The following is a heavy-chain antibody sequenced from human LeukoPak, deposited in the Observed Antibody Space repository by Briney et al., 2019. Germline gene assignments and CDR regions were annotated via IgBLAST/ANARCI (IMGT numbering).Heavy chain of an antibody. D-gene: IGHD3-10*01. J-gene: IGHJ3*02. CDR2: IAGNGDNT. CDR3: ARVGNYGSAFDI. Sequence: PGGSLRLSCAASGFTFSGSAMHWVRQAPGKGLEFVAAIAGNGDNTYYANSVKGRFTISRDISKNTLYLQMGSLRAEDMAVYYCARVGNYGSAFDIWGQGTMVTFSS. CDR1: GFTFSGSA. V-gene: IGHV3-64*01.